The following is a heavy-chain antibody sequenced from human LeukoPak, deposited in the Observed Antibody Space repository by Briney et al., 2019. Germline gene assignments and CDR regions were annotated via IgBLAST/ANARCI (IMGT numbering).Heavy chain of an antibody. CDR3: VRQMIRFWFDP. V-gene: IGHV3-7*01. CDR2: INPDGSQK. D-gene: IGHD3-16*01. J-gene: IGHJ5*02. CDR1: GFTLSLYW. Sequence: GGSLRLSCAASGFTLSLYWMTWVRQSPGKGLEWVADINPDGSQKYSVDSVKGRFTISRDNAKNSLFLKMNSLRAEDTAVYYCVRQMIRFWFDPWGQGTQVTVSS.